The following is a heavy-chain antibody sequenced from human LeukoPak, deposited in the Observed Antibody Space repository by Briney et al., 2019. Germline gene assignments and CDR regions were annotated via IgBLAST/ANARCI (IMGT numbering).Heavy chain of an antibody. J-gene: IGHJ4*02. CDR3: ARDGLLGGVPYYFDY. CDR1: GFTFSSYG. V-gene: IGHV3-30*03. CDR2: ISYDGSNK. D-gene: IGHD3-16*01. Sequence: PGRSLRLSCAASGFTFSSYGMHWVRQAPGKGLEWVAVISYDGSNKYYADSVKGRFTISRDNAKNSLYLQMNSLRAEDTAVYYCARDGLLGGVPYYFDYWGQGTLVTVSS.